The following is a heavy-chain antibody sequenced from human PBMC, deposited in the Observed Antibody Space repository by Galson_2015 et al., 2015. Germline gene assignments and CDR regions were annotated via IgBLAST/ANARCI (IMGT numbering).Heavy chain of an antibody. CDR3: ARDHGEVVGSFASFFAPAS. CDR2: ISYDGGKK. V-gene: IGHV3-30-3*01. CDR1: GFSFSNYG. J-gene: IGHJ1*01. Sequence: SLRLSCAASGFSFSNYGMHWVRQAPGKGLEWVAVISYDGGKKYYADSVKGRFTISRDNSKNTLYMQMNSLRGEDTAVYYCARDHGEVVGSFASFFAPASWGQGPLSPVPS. D-gene: IGHD2-15*01.